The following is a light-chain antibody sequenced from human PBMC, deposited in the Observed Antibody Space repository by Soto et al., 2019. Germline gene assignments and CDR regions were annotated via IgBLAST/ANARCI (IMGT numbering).Light chain of an antibody. Sequence: EIVLTQSPGTLSLSPGERATLSCRASQSVSSSYLAWYQQKPGQAPRLLIYGASSGATGIPDRFSGSGSGKDFTLPISRLEPEDFAVYYCQQYGSSPPVTFDQGTKVEIK. CDR2: GAS. V-gene: IGKV3-20*01. J-gene: IGKJ1*01. CDR1: QSVSSSY. CDR3: QQYGSSPPVT.